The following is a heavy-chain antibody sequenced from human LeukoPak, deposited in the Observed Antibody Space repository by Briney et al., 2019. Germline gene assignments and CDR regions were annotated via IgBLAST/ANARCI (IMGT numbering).Heavy chain of an antibody. CDR2: MTGSGGST. J-gene: IGHJ3*02. CDR3: AKDRSPYYTNYYDSSGTDAFDI. D-gene: IGHD3-22*01. CDR1: GFTFSSYA. V-gene: IGHV3-23*01. Sequence: GGSLRLSCAASGFTFSSYAMSWVRQAPGKGLEWVSTMTGSGGSTYYGDSVKGRFTISRDNSKNTVYLQMNILRAEDTALYYRAKDRSPYYTNYYDSSGTDAFDIWGQGTMVTVSS.